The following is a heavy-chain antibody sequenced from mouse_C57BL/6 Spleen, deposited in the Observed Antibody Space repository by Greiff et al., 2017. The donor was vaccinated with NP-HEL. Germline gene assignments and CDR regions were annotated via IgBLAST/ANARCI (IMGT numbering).Heavy chain of an antibody. Sequence: QVQLQQSGAELMKPGASVKLSCKATGYTFTGYWIEWVKQRPGHGLEWIGEILPGSGSTNYNEKFKGKATFTADTSSNPAYLQLSSLTTEDAAIYYCAGTVVATSHWYFDDWGTGTTVTVSS. CDR3: AGTVVATSHWYFDD. J-gene: IGHJ1*03. CDR2: ILPGSGST. D-gene: IGHD1-1*01. CDR1: GYTFTGYW. V-gene: IGHV1-9*01.